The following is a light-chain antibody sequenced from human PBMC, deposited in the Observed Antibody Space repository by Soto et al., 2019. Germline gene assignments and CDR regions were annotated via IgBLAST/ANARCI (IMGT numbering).Light chain of an antibody. CDR3: PLYNSYWT. J-gene: IGKJ1*01. Sequence: GGRVTITCRASQSISSWLAWYQQKPGKDPKLLIYDASSLESGAQSRFSGSGSGTEFTLTISSLQPDDFATYYRPLYNSYWTFGQGTKLDIK. CDR2: DAS. CDR1: QSISSW. V-gene: IGKV1-5*01.